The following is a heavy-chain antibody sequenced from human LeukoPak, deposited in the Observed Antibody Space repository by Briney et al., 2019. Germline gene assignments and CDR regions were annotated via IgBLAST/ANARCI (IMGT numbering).Heavy chain of an antibody. CDR1: GFTFSSYS. D-gene: IGHD6-6*01. J-gene: IGHJ2*01. Sequence: GGSLRLSCAASGFTFSSYSMNWVRQAPGKGLEWVSSISSSSSYIYYADSVKGRFTISRDNAKNSLYLQMNSLRAEDTAVYYCARDSSSSGYFDLWGRGTLVTVSS. CDR2: ISSSSSYI. V-gene: IGHV3-21*01. CDR3: ARDSSSSGYFDL.